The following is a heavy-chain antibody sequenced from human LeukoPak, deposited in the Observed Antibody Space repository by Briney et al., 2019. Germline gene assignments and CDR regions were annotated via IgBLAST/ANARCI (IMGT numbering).Heavy chain of an antibody. D-gene: IGHD3-10*01. CDR2: IYPGDSDI. CDR3: ARRPSGDFYASGPFDL. CDR1: GYTFTTHW. J-gene: IGHJ5*02. V-gene: IGHV5-51*01. Sequence: GESLKISCMGSGYTFTTHWIGWVRQMPGKGLEWMAIIYPGDSDIRYSPSFQGQVSISVDRSISTAYLQWSSLEASDTAMYYCARRPSGDFYASGPFDLWGQGTLVSDSS.